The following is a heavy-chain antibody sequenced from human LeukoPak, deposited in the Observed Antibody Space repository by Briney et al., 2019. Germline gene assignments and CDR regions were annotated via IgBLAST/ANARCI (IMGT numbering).Heavy chain of an antibody. CDR3: ARSYCSGGRCYWYYFDY. V-gene: IGHV1-3*01. CDR2: INAGNGNT. J-gene: IGHJ4*02. Sequence: ASVKVSCKASGYTFTTYAMHRVHQAPGQGLEWMGWINAGNGNTKYSQKFQGRVTITRDTSASTAYMELSSLRSEDTAVYYCARSYCSGGRCYWYYFDYWGQGTLVTVSS. D-gene: IGHD2-15*01. CDR1: GYTFTTYA.